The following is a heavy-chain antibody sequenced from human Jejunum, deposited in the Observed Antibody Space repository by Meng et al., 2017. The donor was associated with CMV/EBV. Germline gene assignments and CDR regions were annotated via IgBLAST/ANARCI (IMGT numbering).Heavy chain of an antibody. CDR2: TDYSGIT. D-gene: IGHD3-10*01. J-gene: IGHJ4*02. CDR1: GGSISTSY. Sequence: TCYVSGGSISTSYWSWLRQPPGKGLEWIAYTDYSGITSYTPSLRSRVTISVDTSKNQFSLRLSSVTAADTAVYYCARALPNYSKIFAYWGQGTLVTVSS. V-gene: IGHV4-59*01. CDR3: ARALPNYSKIFAY.